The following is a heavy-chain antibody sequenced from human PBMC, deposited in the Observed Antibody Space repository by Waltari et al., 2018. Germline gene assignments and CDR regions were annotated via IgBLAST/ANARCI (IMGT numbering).Heavy chain of an antibody. CDR2: IYYSGTT. J-gene: IGHJ3*02. Sequence: QLQLQESGPGLVKPSETLSLTCTVSGGSISSSSYYWGWIRQPPGKGLEWIGTIYYSGTTYYNPSIKRRVTISVDTSKKQFSLKLRSVTAPDTAVYYCARGESFYDYGDYGLDAFDIWGQGTMVTVSS. V-gene: IGHV4-39*01. CDR1: GGSISSSSYY. CDR3: ARGESFYDYGDYGLDAFDI. D-gene: IGHD4-17*01.